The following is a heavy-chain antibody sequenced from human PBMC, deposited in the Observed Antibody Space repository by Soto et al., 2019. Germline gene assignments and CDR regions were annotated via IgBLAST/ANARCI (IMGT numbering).Heavy chain of an antibody. V-gene: IGHV3-23*01. CDR2: INYSGKTT. D-gene: IGHD3-3*01. CDR3: AKEGGLHDFWSGYGLDV. Sequence: PGGSLRLSCAASGFTFSNYAMSWVRQAPGKGLEWVSAINYSGKTTYNEDSVKGRFTISRDNSKNTLYLQMNSLRAEDTAAYYCAKEGGLHDFWSGYGLDVWGQGTTVTVSS. J-gene: IGHJ6*02. CDR1: GFTFSNYA.